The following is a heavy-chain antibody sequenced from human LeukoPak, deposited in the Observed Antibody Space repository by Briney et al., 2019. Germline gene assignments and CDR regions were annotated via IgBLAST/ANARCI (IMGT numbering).Heavy chain of an antibody. CDR3: ARYSSSWYFDY. CDR2: IIPILGIA. CDR1: GGTFSSYA. Sequence: SVKVSCKASGGTFSSYAISWVRQASGQGLEWMGRIIPILGIANYAQKFQGRVTITADKSTSTAYMELSSLRSEDTAVYYCARYSSSWYFDYWGQGTLVTVSS. J-gene: IGHJ4*02. D-gene: IGHD6-13*01. V-gene: IGHV1-69*04.